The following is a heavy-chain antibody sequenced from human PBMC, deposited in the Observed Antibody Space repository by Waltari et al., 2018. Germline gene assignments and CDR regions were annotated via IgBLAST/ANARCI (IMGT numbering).Heavy chain of an antibody. V-gene: IGHV4-39*07. J-gene: IGHJ4*02. D-gene: IGHD1-26*01. Sequence: QLQLQESGPGLVKPSETLSLTCTVSGGSISSSSYDRGWIRQPPGKGLELIGSIYYSVSTYYNPSLKSRVTISVDTSKNQFSLKLSSVTAADTAVYYCARVAGIVGATDYWGQGTLVTVSS. CDR2: IYYSVST. CDR1: GGSISSSSYD. CDR3: ARVAGIVGATDY.